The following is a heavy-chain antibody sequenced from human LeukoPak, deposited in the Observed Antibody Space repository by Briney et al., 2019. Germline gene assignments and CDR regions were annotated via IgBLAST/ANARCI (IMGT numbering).Heavy chain of an antibody. CDR1: GGSFSGYY. D-gene: IGHD5-18*01. Sequence: TSETLSLTCAVYGGSFSGYYWSRIRQPPGKGLEWIGEINHSGSTNYNPSLKGRVTISVDTSKNQFSLKLSSVTAADTAVYYCARVTAYRRYFDLWGRGTLVTVSP. CDR3: ARVTAYRRYFDL. J-gene: IGHJ2*01. CDR2: INHSGST. V-gene: IGHV4-34*01.